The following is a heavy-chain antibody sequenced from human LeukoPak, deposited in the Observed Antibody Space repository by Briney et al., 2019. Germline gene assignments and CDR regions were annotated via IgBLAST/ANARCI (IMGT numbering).Heavy chain of an antibody. CDR2: IRSKAYGGTT. D-gene: IGHD2-15*01. CDR1: GFTFGDYA. Sequence: GGSLRLSCTASGFTFGDYAMSWFRQAPGKGLEWVGFIRSKAYGGTTEYAASVKGRFTISRDDSKSIAYLQMNSLKTEDTAVYYCTRVVVTSGGDAFDIWGQGTMVTVSS. J-gene: IGHJ3*02. V-gene: IGHV3-49*03. CDR3: TRVVVTSGGDAFDI.